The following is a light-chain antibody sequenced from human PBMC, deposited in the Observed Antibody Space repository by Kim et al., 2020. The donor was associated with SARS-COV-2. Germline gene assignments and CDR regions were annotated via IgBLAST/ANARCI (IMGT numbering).Light chain of an antibody. V-gene: IGLV3-19*01. CDR2: GKD. CDR3: LSRDNSVNHLRV. CDR1: SLRSYY. J-gene: IGLJ1*01. Sequence: SSELTQDPAVSVALGQTVRIKCQGDSLRSYYASWYQQRTRQAPVLVNYGKDKRPSGIPDRFSGSSSGDTAYLTISGAQAEDEADYYCLSRDNSVNHLRVFGAGTKVTVL.